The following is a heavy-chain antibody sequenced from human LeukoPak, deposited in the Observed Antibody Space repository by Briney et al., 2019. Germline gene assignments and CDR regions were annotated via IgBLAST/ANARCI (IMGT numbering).Heavy chain of an antibody. D-gene: IGHD2-15*01. CDR1: GYTLTELS. Sequence: ASVTVSFKVSGYTLTELSMHWVRQAPGKGLEWMGGFDPEDGETIYAQTFQGRVTMTEDTSRDTAYMELSSLRAEDTAGYYFATGSQVVVAATRSGRWFDPWGQGTLVTVSS. CDR3: ATGSQVVVAATRSGRWFDP. J-gene: IGHJ5*02. CDR2: FDPEDGET. V-gene: IGHV1-24*01.